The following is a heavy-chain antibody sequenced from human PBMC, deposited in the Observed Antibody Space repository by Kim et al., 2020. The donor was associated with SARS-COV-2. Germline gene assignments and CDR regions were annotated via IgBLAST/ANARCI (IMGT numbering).Heavy chain of an antibody. CDR3: TRPTGSDWFDP. J-gene: IGHJ5*02. CDR1: GFIFSGSS. Sequence: GGSLRLSCAASGFIFSGSSMHWVRQASGKGLEWVGRIRSKANDYATAYAVSVKGRFTISRDDSTNTAYLQMNSLKTEDTAVYYCTRPTGSDWFDPWGQGTLVTVSS. CDR2: IRSKANDYAT. V-gene: IGHV3-73*01.